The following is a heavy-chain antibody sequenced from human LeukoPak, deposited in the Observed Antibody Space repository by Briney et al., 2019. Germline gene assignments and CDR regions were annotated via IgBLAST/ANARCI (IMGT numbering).Heavy chain of an antibody. J-gene: IGHJ4*02. V-gene: IGHV3-7*01. CDR2: IKYDGSDK. Sequence: GGSLRLSCVASGFTFRDYWMTWVSQAPGKGLECVANIKYDGSDKYYVDSVKGRFTISRDNAKNSVYLQMNRLRVEDTAVYYCARRDLFDYWGQGNVVTVSS. CDR1: GFTFRDYW. CDR3: ARRDLFDY.